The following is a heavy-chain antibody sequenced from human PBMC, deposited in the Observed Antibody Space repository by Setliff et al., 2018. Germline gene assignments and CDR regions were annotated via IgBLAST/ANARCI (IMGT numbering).Heavy chain of an antibody. CDR1: GFTFRDYG. CDR3: AKDYLSRWWNEPPLYFDD. Sequence: PGGSLRLSCAASGFTFRDYGMNWVRQVPGKGLEWDSGTNWNGDDISYADSVRGRFTISRDNARNSLHLQMNDVRREDAAFYYCAKDYLSRWWNEPPLYFDDWGPGVLVTVSS. V-gene: IGHV3-20*04. D-gene: IGHD1-1*01. J-gene: IGHJ4*01. CDR2: TNWNGDDI.